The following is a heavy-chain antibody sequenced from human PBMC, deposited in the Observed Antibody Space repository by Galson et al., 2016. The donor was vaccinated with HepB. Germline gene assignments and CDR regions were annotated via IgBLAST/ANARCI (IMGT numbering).Heavy chain of an antibody. Sequence: SLRLSCAASGFTFSGSALHWVRQASGKGLEWLGRIRTKRNSYATEYLASVKDRFIISRDNSKNALFLQMYGLRAEDTAVYHCAKAEKWEHDFWGQGTLVTVSS. J-gene: IGHJ4*02. CDR2: IRTKRNSYAT. CDR3: AKAEKWEHDF. D-gene: IGHD1/OR15-1a*01. CDR1: GFTFSGSA. V-gene: IGHV3-73*01.